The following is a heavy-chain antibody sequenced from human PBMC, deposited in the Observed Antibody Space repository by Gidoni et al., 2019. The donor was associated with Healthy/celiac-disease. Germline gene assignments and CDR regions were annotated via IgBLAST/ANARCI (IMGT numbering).Heavy chain of an antibody. Sequence: EVQLVESGGGLVQPGGSLRLSCAASGFTFSSYEMNWVRQAPGKGLEWVSYISSSGSTIYYADSVKGRFTISRDNAKNSLYLQMNSLRAEDTAVYYCAREIREGHWGRRMAFDIWGQGTMVTVSS. CDR1: GFTFSSYE. D-gene: IGHD7-27*01. J-gene: IGHJ3*02. CDR3: AREIREGHWGRRMAFDI. V-gene: IGHV3-48*03. CDR2: ISSSGSTI.